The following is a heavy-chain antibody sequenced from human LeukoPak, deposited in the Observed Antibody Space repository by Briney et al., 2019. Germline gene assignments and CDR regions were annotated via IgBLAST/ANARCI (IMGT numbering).Heavy chain of an antibody. CDR3: AKRGTVAGTRTVIDY. Sequence: GGSLRLSCAASGFTVSSNEMSWVRQAPGKGLEWVSAVSDDGGRAYHADSVKGRFTISRDNSKNTLYLQMNSLRAEDTAVYYCAKRGTVAGTRTVIDYWGQGTLVTVSS. J-gene: IGHJ4*02. CDR1: GFTVSSNE. CDR2: VSDDGGRA. V-gene: IGHV3-23*01. D-gene: IGHD6-19*01.